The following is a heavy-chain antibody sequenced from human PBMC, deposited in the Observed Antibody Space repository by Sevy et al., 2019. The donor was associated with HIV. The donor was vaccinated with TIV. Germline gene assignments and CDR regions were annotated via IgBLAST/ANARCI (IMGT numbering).Heavy chain of an antibody. Sequence: ASVKVSCKASGYTFTGYYMHWVRQAPGQGLEWMGRINPNSGGTNYAQKFQGRVTMTRDTSISTAYMEPSRLRSDDTAVYYCARSYCSGGSCYYRHYGMDVWGQGTTVTVSS. V-gene: IGHV1-2*06. CDR1: GYTFTGYY. D-gene: IGHD2-15*01. J-gene: IGHJ6*02. CDR2: INPNSGGT. CDR3: ARSYCSGGSCYYRHYGMDV.